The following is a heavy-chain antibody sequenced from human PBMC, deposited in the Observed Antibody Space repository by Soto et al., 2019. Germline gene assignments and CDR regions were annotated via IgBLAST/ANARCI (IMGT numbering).Heavy chain of an antibody. V-gene: IGHV4-34*01. CDR3: AAQYYDFWSGYYVPPKNFDY. D-gene: IGHD3-3*01. CDR2: INHSGST. J-gene: IGHJ4*02. CDR1: GGSFSGYY. Sequence: SETLSLTCAVYGGSFSGYYWSWIRQPPGKGLEWIGEINHSGSTNYNPSLKSRVTISVDTSKNQFSLKLSSVTAADTAVYYCAAQYYDFWSGYYVPPKNFDYWGQGTLVTVSS.